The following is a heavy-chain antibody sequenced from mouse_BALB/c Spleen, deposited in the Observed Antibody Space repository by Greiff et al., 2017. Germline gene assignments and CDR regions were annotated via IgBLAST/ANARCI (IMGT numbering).Heavy chain of an antibody. Sequence: QVQLKQSGAELARPGASVKLSCKASGYTFTSYWMQWVKQRPGQGLEWIGAIYPGDGDTRYTQKFKGKATLTADKSSSTDYMQLSSLASEDSAVYYCARTGTGAWFAYWGQGTLVTVSA. J-gene: IGHJ3*01. CDR1: GYTFTSYW. V-gene: IGHV1-87*01. CDR3: ARTGTGAWFAY. CDR2: IYPGDGDT. D-gene: IGHD4-1*01.